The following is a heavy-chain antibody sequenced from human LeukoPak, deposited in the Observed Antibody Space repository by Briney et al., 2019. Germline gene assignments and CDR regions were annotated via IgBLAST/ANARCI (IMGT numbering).Heavy chain of an antibody. CDR2: IKSKTDGGTT. V-gene: IGHV3-15*01. Sequence: GGSLRLSCAASGFTFSNAWMSWVRQAPGKGLEWVGRIKSKTDGGTTDYAAPVKGRFTISRDDSKKTLYLQMNSLKTEDTAVYYCTTDPVVIDPPRVDYWGQGTLVTVSS. CDR3: TTDPVVIDPPRVDY. J-gene: IGHJ4*02. CDR1: GFTFSNAW. D-gene: IGHD3-22*01.